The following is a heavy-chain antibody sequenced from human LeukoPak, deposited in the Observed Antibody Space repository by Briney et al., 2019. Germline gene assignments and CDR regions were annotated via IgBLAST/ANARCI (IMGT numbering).Heavy chain of an antibody. J-gene: IGHJ4*02. CDR1: GFTFSSYA. CDR3: ARELTDY. CDR2: IKQDGSEK. Sequence: GGSLRLSCAASGFTFSSYAMSWVRQAPGKGLEWVANIKQDGSEKYYVDSVKGRFTISRDNAKNSLYLQMNSLRAEDTAVYYCARELTDYWGQGTLVTVSS. V-gene: IGHV3-7*01. D-gene: IGHD4/OR15-4a*01.